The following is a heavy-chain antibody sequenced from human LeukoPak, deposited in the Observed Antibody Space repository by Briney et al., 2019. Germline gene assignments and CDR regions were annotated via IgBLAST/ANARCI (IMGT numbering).Heavy chain of an antibody. CDR1: GFTFSSYA. J-gene: IGHJ4*02. D-gene: IGHD5-18*01. CDR2: ISSTSAYI. V-gene: IGHV3-21*06. CDR3: ARDGHSYGFFDY. Sequence: GGSLRLSCAASGFTFSSYAMSWVRQAPGKGLEWVSSISSTSAYIYYADSVKGRFTISRDNAKNLLYLQMNSLRGEDTAVYYCARDGHSYGFFDYWGQGTLVIVSS.